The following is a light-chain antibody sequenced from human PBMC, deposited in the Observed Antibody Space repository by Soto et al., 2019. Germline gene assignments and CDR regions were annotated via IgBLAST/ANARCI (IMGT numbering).Light chain of an antibody. J-gene: IGKJ4*01. CDR2: GAS. CDR3: QNYNYWPPAT. Sequence: EIVMTQSPATLSVSPGERGILSCRASQSIRSNVAWYQQRPGQAPRLLIFGASVRATGVPDRFSGSGSGTDFTLTINGLQSEDVAVYYCQNYNYWPPATFGGGTKVES. V-gene: IGKV3-15*01. CDR1: QSIRSN.